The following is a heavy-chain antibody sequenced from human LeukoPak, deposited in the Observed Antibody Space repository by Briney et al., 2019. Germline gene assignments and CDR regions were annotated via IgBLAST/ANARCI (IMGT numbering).Heavy chain of an antibody. CDR3: ARERKFNWFDP. CDR2: INHSGST. Sequence: PSETLSLTCAVYGGSFSGYYWSWIRQPTGNGLEWIGEINHSGSTNYNPSLKSRVTISVDTSKNQFSLKLSSVTAADTAVYYCARERKFNWFDPWGQGTLVTVSS. J-gene: IGHJ5*02. CDR1: GGSFSGYY. V-gene: IGHV4-34*01.